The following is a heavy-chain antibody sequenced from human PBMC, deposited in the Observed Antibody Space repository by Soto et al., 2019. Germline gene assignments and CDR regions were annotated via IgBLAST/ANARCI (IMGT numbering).Heavy chain of an antibody. CDR2: ISSSGDGT. D-gene: IGHD3-9*01. Sequence: PGGSLRLSCAASGFTFSSYAMSWVRQAPGKGLEWVSGISSSGDGTYYADSVKGRFTISRDNSRSTQFLQMNSLRPEDTAVYYCAKDRFDFAWYKRDPFDLWGQGTMVPVSS. V-gene: IGHV3-23*01. CDR1: GFTFSSYA. CDR3: AKDRFDFAWYKRDPFDL. J-gene: IGHJ3*01.